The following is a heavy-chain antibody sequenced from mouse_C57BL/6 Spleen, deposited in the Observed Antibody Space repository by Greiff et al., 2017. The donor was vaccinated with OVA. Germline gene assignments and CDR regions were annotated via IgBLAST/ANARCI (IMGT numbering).Heavy chain of an antibody. Sequence: EVQLQESGAELVKPGASVKLSCTASGFNIKDYYMHWVKQRTEQGLEWIGRIDPEDGETKYAPKFQGKATITADTSSNTAYLQLSSLTSEDTAVYYCASLIITTVVAHWYFDVWGTGTTVTVSS. V-gene: IGHV14-2*01. CDR3: ASLIITTVVAHWYFDV. CDR1: GFNIKDYY. CDR2: IDPEDGET. J-gene: IGHJ1*03. D-gene: IGHD1-1*01.